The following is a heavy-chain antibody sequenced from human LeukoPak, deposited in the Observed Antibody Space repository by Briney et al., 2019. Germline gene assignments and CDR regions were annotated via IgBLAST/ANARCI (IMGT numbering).Heavy chain of an antibody. D-gene: IGHD5-24*01. CDR3: ARSRRDGYNFDAFDI. J-gene: IGHJ3*02. CDR1: GGSISSSSYY. CDR2: IYYSGST. Sequence: PSETLSLTCTVSGGSISSSSYYWGWIRQPPGKGLEWTGSIYYSGSTYYNPSLKSRVTMSVDTSKNQFSLKLSSVTAVDTAVYYCARSRRDGYNFDAFDIWGQGTMVTVSS. V-gene: IGHV4-39*07.